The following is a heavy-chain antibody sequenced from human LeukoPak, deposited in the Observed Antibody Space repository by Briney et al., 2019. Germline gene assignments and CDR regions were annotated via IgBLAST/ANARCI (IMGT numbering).Heavy chain of an antibody. CDR2: IYYSGST. CDR3: ARASNYYDSSGWDAFEI. Sequence: PSETLSLTCTVSGGYISTYYWNWIRQPPGKGLEWIGYIYYSGSTHYNPSLTGRVTISVDTSKNQFSLKLSSLTAADTAVYYCARASNYYDSSGWDAFEIWGQGTMVTVSS. D-gene: IGHD3-22*01. CDR1: GGYISTYY. J-gene: IGHJ3*02. V-gene: IGHV4-59*01.